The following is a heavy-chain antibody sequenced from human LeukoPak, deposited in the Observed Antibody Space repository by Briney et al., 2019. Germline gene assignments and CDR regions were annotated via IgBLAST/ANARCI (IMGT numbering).Heavy chain of an antibody. V-gene: IGHV3-23*01. CDR1: GFTFSSYA. CDR3: AKAPGGGEFLYYWFDP. D-gene: IGHD3-16*01. Sequence: GGSLRLSCAASGFTFSSYAMSWVRQAPGKGLEWVSAISGSGGRTDYADSVKGRFTISRDNSKNTLYLQMNSLRVEDTAVYYCAKAPGGGEFLYYWFDPWGQGTLVTVSS. CDR2: ISGSGGRT. J-gene: IGHJ5*02.